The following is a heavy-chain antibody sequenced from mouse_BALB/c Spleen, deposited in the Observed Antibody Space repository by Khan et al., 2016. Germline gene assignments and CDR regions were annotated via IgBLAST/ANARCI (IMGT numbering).Heavy chain of an antibody. CDR3: TACDYNAMDY. J-gene: IGHJ4*01. V-gene: IGHV14-4*02. CDR2: IDPENGDT. Sequence: QLKESGAELVRSGASVKLSCTASGFNIKDYYMHWVKQRPEQGLEWIGWIDPENGDTEYAPKFQGKATMTADTSSNTAYLQLSSLTSEDTAVYYCTACDYNAMDYWGQGTSVTVSS. CDR1: GFNIKDYY.